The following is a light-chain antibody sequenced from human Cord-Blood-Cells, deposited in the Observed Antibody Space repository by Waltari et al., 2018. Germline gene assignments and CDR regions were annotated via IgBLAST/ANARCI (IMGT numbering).Light chain of an antibody. V-gene: IGLV2-14*01. Sequence: QSALPQPASVSGSPGTSLTTSCTGTSSAVGGYNYASWYQQHPGKAPKLMIYEVSNRPSGVSNRFSGSKSGNTASLTISGLQAEDEADYYCSSYTSSSTLVFGTGTKVTVL. J-gene: IGLJ1*01. CDR3: SSYTSSSTLV. CDR1: SSAVGGYNY. CDR2: EVS.